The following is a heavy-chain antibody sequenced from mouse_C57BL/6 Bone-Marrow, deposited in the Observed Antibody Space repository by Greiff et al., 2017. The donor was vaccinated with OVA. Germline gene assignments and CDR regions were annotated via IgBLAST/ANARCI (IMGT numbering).Heavy chain of an antibody. CDR3: ARRGNFYYFDY. CDR2: IYPGDGDT. CDR1: GYAFSSYW. Sequence: QVQLQQSGAELVKPGASVKISCTASGYAFSSYWMNWVKQRPGKGLEWIGQIYPGDGDTNYNGKFKGKATLTADKSSSTAYMQRSSLTAEDSAVYFCARRGNFYYFDYWGKGTTLTVSS. J-gene: IGHJ2*01. V-gene: IGHV1-80*01.